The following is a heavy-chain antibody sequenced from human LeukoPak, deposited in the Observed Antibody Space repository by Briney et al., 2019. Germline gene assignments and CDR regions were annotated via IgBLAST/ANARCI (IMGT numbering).Heavy chain of an antibody. CDR2: IKLDGSEK. CDR1: GFTFSTYW. Sequence: GGSLRLSCAASGFTFSTYWMSWVRQAPGKGLEWVANIKLDGSEKYYVDSVKGRFTISRDNAKNSLYLQMNSLRAEDTAMYYCARDYSGWSRDFDYWGQGTLVTVSS. V-gene: IGHV3-7*03. D-gene: IGHD6-19*01. CDR3: ARDYSGWSRDFDY. J-gene: IGHJ4*02.